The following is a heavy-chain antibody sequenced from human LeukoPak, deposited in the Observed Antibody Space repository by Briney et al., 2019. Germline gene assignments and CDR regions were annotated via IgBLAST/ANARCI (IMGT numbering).Heavy chain of an antibody. V-gene: IGHV3-21*01. CDR1: GLTFSSYS. Sequence: GGSLRLSCAASGLTFSSYSMNWVRQAPGKGLEWVSSISSSSSYIYYADSAKGRFTISRDNAKNSLSLQMNSLRAEETAVYCCARYIRLGGYTQDALDSRGQGRIVTVSS. CDR2: ISSSSSYI. CDR3: ARYIRLGGYTQDALDS. J-gene: IGHJ3*02. D-gene: IGHD3-22*01.